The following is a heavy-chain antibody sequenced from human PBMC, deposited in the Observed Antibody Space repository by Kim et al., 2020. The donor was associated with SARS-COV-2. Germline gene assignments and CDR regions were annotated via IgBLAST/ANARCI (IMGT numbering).Heavy chain of an antibody. CDR3: ARGLLGGSYDY. V-gene: IGHV4-34*01. CDR1: GGSFSGYY. CDR2: INHSGST. J-gene: IGHJ4*02. D-gene: IGHD1-26*01. Sequence: SETLSLTCAVYGGSFSGYYWSWIRQPPGKGLEWIGEINHSGSTNYNPSLKTRVTISVDTSKNQFSLKLSSVTAADTAVYYCARGLLGGSYDYWGQGTLVTVSS.